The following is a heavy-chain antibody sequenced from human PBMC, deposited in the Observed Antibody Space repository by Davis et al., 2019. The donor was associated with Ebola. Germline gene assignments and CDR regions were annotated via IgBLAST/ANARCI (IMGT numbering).Heavy chain of an antibody. Sequence: GESLKISCATSGFIFSSSSMNWVRQVPGTGLELVSSISATTGYIYYADSVKGRFTISRDNAKNSLYLQMNSLRAEDTAMYYCTRDSPFRWNTYSYHFYYAMDVWGQGTSVTVSS. V-gene: IGHV3-21*01. CDR1: GFIFSSSS. CDR3: TRDSPFRWNTYSYHFYYAMDV. CDR2: ISATTGYI. J-gene: IGHJ6*02. D-gene: IGHD1-1*01.